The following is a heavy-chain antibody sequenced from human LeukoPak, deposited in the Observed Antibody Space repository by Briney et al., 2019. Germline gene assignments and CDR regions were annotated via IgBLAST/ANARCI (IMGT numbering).Heavy chain of an antibody. CDR3: ARGRFLEWLTTYYYYGMDV. J-gene: IGHJ6*02. D-gene: IGHD3-3*01. CDR1: GYTFTSYA. Sequence: VASVTVSCTASGYTFTSYAMNWVRQAPGQGLEWLGWINTNTGNPTYAQGFTGQFVFSLDTSVSTAYLQISSLKAEDTAVYYCARGRFLEWLTTYYYYGMDVWGQGTTVTVSS. CDR2: INTNTGNP. V-gene: IGHV7-4-1*02.